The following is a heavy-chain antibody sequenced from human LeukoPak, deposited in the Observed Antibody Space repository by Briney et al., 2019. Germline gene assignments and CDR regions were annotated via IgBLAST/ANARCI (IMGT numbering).Heavy chain of an antibody. J-gene: IGHJ2*01. V-gene: IGHV3-48*02. Sequence: GGSLRLSCAASGFTFSSYAMSWVRQAPGKGLEWISYISSSISTIYYADSVKGRFTISRDNAKNSLYLQMNSLRDEDTAVYYCAREALSDFWSGYLGYFDLWGRGTLVTVSS. CDR1: GFTFSSYA. D-gene: IGHD3-3*01. CDR3: AREALSDFWSGYLGYFDL. CDR2: ISSSISTI.